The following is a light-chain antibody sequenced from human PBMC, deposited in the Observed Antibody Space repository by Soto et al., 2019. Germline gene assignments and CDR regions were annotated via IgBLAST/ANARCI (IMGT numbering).Light chain of an antibody. CDR1: QSLVSSDGNTY. CDR3: IQGSHSPPWT. CDR2: EVS. J-gene: IGKJ1*01. V-gene: IGKV2-30*01. Sequence: DVVMTQSPLSLPVTLGQPASISCRSSQSLVSSDGNTYLHWFQQRPGQPPRRLIYEVSKRDSGVPDKLSGSGSGTDFTLKISSVEAEDFGVYYCIQGSHSPPWTFGQGTKVEIK.